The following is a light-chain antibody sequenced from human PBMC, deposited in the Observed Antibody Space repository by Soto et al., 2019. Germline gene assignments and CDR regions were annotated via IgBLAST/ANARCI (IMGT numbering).Light chain of an antibody. J-gene: IGKJ1*01. V-gene: IGKV1-5*03. CDR1: QSISNW. Sequence: DIQMTQSPSTLSASVGDRVTITCRASQSISNWLAWYQQKPGTAPNLLIYKASTLQSGVPSRFSGSGSGTNYTLTITSRHPDYSAIFNYKHYSKNWTSAQGPKVEIK. CDR2: KAS. CDR3: KHYSKNWT.